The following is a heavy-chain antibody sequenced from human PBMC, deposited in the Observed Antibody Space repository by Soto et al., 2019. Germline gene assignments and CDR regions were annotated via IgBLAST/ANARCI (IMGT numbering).Heavy chain of an antibody. Sequence: EVQLLESGGGLVQPGGSLRLSCAASGFTFSSYAMSWVRQAPGKGLEWVSAISGSGGSTYYADSVKGRFTISRDNSKNTLYLQMNSQRAEDTAVYYCANRAGYSSGWYYFDYWGQGTLVTVSS. CDR2: ISGSGGST. J-gene: IGHJ4*02. CDR1: GFTFSSYA. CDR3: ANRAGYSSGWYYFDY. V-gene: IGHV3-23*01. D-gene: IGHD6-19*01.